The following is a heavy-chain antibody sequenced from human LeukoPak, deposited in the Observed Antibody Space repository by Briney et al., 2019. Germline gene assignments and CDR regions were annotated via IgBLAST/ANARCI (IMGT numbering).Heavy chain of an antibody. CDR2: INHSGST. V-gene: IGHV4-34*01. Sequence: GSLSLSCAASGFTFSSYWMSWVRQAPGKGLEWIGEINHSGSTNYNPSLKSRVTISVDTSKNQFSLKLSSVTAADTAVYYCARGRAGYCSSTSCRTPKYYYYGMDVWGQGTTVTVSS. CDR3: ARGRAGYCSSTSCRTPKYYYYGMDV. CDR1: GFTFSSYW. D-gene: IGHD2-2*01. J-gene: IGHJ6*02.